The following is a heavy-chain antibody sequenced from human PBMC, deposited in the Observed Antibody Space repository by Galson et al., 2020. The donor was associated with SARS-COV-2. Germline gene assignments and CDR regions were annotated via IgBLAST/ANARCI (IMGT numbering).Heavy chain of an antibody. V-gene: IGHV3-23*01. CDR3: AKAEYCSGGSCYFYGMDV. Sequence: GESLKISCAASGFTFSSYAMSWVRQAPGKGLEWVSAISGSGGSTYYADSVKGRFTISRDNSKNTLYLQMNSLRAEDTAVYYCAKAEYCSGGSCYFYGMDVWGQGTTVTVSS. D-gene: IGHD2-15*01. CDR1: GFTFSSYA. J-gene: IGHJ6*02. CDR2: ISGSGGST.